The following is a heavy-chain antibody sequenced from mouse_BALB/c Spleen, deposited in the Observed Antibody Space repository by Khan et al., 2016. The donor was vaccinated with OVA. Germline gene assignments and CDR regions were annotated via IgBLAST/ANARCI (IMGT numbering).Heavy chain of an antibody. V-gene: IGHV2-6-4*01. CDR3: ARAYYRYDGYYAMDY. J-gene: IGHJ4*01. CDR1: GFSLSRYN. Sequence: QMQLEESGPGLVAPSQSLSITCTVSGFSLSRYNIHWVRQPPGKGLEWLGMIWGGGGTDYNSTLKSRLSIRKDNSQSQVLLKMNSLQTDDTAMYDCARAYYRYDGYYAMDYWGQGTSVTVSS. D-gene: IGHD2-14*01. CDR2: IWGGGGT.